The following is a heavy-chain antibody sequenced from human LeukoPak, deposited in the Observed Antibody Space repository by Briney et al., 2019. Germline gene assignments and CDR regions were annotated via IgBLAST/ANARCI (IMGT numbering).Heavy chain of an antibody. CDR1: GFTFSSHA. J-gene: IGHJ4*02. V-gene: IGHV3-23*01. Sequence: GGSLRLSCVASGFTFSSHAMSWVRQAPGKGLEWISTISGSGSTTYYGDSVKGRLTISRDNSKNTLDLQMDSLRAEDTAVYYCAKKGSRTIASGGFDCWGQGTLVIVSS. CDR3: AKKGSRTIASGGFDC. CDR2: ISGSGSTT. D-gene: IGHD4/OR15-4a*01.